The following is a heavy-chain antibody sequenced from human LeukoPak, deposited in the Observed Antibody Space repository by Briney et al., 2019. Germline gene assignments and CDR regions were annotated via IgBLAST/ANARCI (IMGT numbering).Heavy chain of an antibody. CDR2: ISAYNGNT. J-gene: IGHJ4*02. CDR3: ARSKPYDILTGYVY. V-gene: IGHV1-18*01. CDR1: GYTFTSYG. D-gene: IGHD3-9*01. Sequence: ASVKVSCKASGYTFTSYGISWVRQALGQGLEWMGWISAYNGNTNYAQKLQGRVTMTTDTSTSTAYMELRSLRSDDTAVYYCARSKPYDILTGYVYWGQGTLVTVSS.